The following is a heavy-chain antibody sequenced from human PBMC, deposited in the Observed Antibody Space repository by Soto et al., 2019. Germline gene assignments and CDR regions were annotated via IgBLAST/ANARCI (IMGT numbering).Heavy chain of an antibody. J-gene: IGHJ5*02. CDR3: ARDYYDILTGYYMGFDP. CDR2: IYYSGST. CDR1: GGSISSYY. Sequence: SETLSLTCTVSGGSISSYYWSWIRQPPGKGLEWIGYIYYSGSTNYNPSLKSRVTISVDTSKNQFSLKLSSVTAADTAVYYCARDYYDILTGYYMGFDPWGQGTLVTVSS. V-gene: IGHV4-59*01. D-gene: IGHD3-9*01.